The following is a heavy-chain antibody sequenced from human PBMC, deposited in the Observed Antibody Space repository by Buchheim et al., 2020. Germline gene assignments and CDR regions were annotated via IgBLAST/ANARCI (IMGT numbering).Heavy chain of an antibody. CDR1: GFTFSSYG. CDR3: AKDLRYGSSWA. J-gene: IGHJ5*02. D-gene: IGHD3-22*01. Sequence: QVQLVESGGGVVQPGRSLRLSCAASGFTFSSYGMHWVRQAPGKGLEWVAVISYDGSNKYYADSVKGRFTISRDNSKNTLYLQMNSLRAEDTAVYYCAKDLRYGSSWAWGQGTL. V-gene: IGHV3-30*18. CDR2: ISYDGSNK.